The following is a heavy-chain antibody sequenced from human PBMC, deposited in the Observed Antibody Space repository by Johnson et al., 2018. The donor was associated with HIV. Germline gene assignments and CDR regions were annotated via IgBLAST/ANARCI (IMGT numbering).Heavy chain of an antibody. Sequence: VQLVESGGGLVQPGGSLRLSCAASGFIFGMFSRRWVRQAPGRGLERVANIKQEGSEKYYVDSVKGRFTISRDNAKNSLYLQMNSLRAEDTAGYYCARESLGGGSYWGDDAFDIWGQGTMVTVSS. D-gene: IGHD1-26*01. J-gene: IGHJ3*02. CDR3: ARESLGGGSYWGDDAFDI. CDR1: GFIFGMFS. V-gene: IGHV3-7*01. CDR2: IKQEGSEK.